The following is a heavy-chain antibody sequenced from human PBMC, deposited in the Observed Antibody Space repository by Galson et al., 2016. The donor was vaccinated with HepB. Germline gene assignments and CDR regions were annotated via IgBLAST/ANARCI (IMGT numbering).Heavy chain of an antibody. CDR3: PHLVNWNRLSYFDY. V-gene: IGHV2-5*01. J-gene: IGHJ4*03. Sequence: PALVKPTQTLTLTCTFSGFSLTTSGVGVGWIRQPPGKALEWLALIYWNDDKRNSPSLKSRLTILKDTSKNQVVLTMTNMDPVDTDTSYCPHLVNWNRLSYFDYWGHGSLVTVSS. D-gene: IGHD1-20*01. CDR2: IYWNDDK. CDR1: GFSLTTSGVG.